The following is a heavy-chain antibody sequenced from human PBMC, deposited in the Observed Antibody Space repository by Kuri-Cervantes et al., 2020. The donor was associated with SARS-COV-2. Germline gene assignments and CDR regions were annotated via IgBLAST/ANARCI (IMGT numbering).Heavy chain of an antibody. J-gene: IGHJ4*02. CDR3: ARPSWGLDY. V-gene: IGHV3-7*01. CDR1: GFTFSSYW. CDR2: IKQDGSEK. Sequence: GESLKISCAASGFTFSSYWMSWVRQAPGKGLEWVANIKQDGSEKYYVDSVKGRFTISRDNAKNSLYLQMNSLRAEDTAVYYCARPSWGLDYWGQGTLVTVSS. D-gene: IGHD6-13*01.